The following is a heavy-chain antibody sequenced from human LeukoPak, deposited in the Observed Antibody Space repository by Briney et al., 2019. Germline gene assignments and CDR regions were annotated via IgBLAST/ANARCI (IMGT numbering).Heavy chain of an antibody. V-gene: IGHV3-73*01. D-gene: IGHD5-18*01. CDR3: TRLGRIQLWPPGVDV. CDR1: GFSFSVSA. J-gene: IGHJ6*02. CDR2: IRSRASSYAT. Sequence: GGSLRLSCAASGFSFSVSAMHWVRQASGKGLERVGRIRSRASSYATAYAASVKGRFTISRDDSKNTAYLQMNSLKTEDTAVYYCTRLGRIQLWPPGVDVWGQGTTVTVSS.